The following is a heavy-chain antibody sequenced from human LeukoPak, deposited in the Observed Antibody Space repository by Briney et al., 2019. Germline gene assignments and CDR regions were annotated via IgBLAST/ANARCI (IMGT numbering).Heavy chain of an antibody. Sequence: SETLSLTCTVSGDTICGFSWSWIRQPAGKGLEWIGRIYSSGSTNYSPPLRSRVTMSVDTKNQFSLKVNSVTAADTAVYYCARDRAGFFDDWGQGTLVTVSS. CDR3: ARDRAGFFDD. V-gene: IGHV4-4*07. J-gene: IGHJ4*02. CDR1: GDTICGFS. CDR2: IYSSGST. D-gene: IGHD6-13*01.